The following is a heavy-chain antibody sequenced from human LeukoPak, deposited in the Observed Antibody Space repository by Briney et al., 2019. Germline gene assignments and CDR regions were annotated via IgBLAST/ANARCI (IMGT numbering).Heavy chain of an antibody. CDR1: GFSFDDYA. CDR3: ARDFVQWVAYYYYYMDV. J-gene: IGHJ6*03. CDR2: ISWHSGSI. Sequence: PGRSLRLSCAASGFSFDDYAMHWVRHAPGKGLEWVSGISWHSGSIGYADSVKGRFTISRDNAKNSLYLQMNSLRAEDTAVYYCARDFVQWVAYYYYYMDVWGKGTTVTISS. V-gene: IGHV3-9*01. D-gene: IGHD6-19*01.